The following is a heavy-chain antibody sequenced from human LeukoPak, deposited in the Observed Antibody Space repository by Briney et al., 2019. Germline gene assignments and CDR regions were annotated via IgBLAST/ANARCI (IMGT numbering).Heavy chain of an antibody. CDR3: ARRKAKTPTYFDY. CDR1: GDSINDYY. CDR2: IYYSGNT. Sequence: SETLSLTCTVSGDSINDYYWTWIRQPPGKGLEWIGYIYYSGNTNYNPSLKSRVTISLDTSKNQFSLKLTSVTAADTAMYYCARRKAKTPTYFDYWGQGALVTGSS. J-gene: IGHJ4*02. V-gene: IGHV4-59*08.